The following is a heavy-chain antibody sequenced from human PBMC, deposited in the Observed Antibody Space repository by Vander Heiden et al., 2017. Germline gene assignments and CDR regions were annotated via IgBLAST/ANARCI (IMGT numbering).Heavy chain of an antibody. V-gene: IGHV1-8*01. J-gene: IGHJ6*02. CDR1: GYTFTSYD. D-gene: IGHD3-3*01. CDR3: ARGRGDEKSYYDFWSGYLDYYYYGMDV. CDR2: MNPNSGNT. Sequence: QVQLVQSGAEVKKPGASVTVSCKASGYTFTSYDINWVRQATGHGLEWMGWMNPNSGNTGYAQKFQGRVTMTRNTSISTAYMELSSLRSEDTAVYYCARGRGDEKSYYDFWSGYLDYYYYGMDVWGQGTTVTVSS.